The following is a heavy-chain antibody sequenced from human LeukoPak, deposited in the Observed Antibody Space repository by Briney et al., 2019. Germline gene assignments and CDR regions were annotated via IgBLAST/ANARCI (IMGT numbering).Heavy chain of an antibody. V-gene: IGHV1-69*13. CDR2: IMPIFGTT. Sequence: SVKVSCTASGGTFTNHAFSWLRQAPGQGLEWMGGIMPIFGTTNYAQKFQDRVTITADEITSTVYMELSSLRSEDTAVYYCARKDRLPQNNWFDPWGQGTLVTVSS. D-gene: IGHD4-11*01. CDR1: GGTFTNHA. CDR3: ARKDRLPQNNWFDP. J-gene: IGHJ5*02.